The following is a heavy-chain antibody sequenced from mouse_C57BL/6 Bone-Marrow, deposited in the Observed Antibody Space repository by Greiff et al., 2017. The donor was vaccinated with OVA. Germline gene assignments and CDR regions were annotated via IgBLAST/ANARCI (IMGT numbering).Heavy chain of an antibody. V-gene: IGHV1-81*01. CDR3: ARPLRSIYYAMDY. D-gene: IGHD1-1*01. J-gene: IGHJ4*01. CDR2: IYPRSGNT. Sequence: VQLQESGAELARPGASVKLSCKASGYTFTSYGISWVKQRTGQGLEWIGEIYPRSGNTYYNEKFKGKATLTADKSSSTAYMELRSLTSEDSAVYFCARPLRSIYYAMDYWGQGTSVTVSS. CDR1: GYTFTSYG.